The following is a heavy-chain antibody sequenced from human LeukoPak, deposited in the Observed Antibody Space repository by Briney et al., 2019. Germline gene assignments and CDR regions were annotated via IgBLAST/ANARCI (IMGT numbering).Heavy chain of an antibody. CDR2: ISNSGSAS. CDR1: GFTFSSYS. Sequence: PGGSLRLSWAASGFTFSSYSMNWVRQAPGKGREGVSYISNSGSASFYADSVKGRFTISRDNAKNSLFLQMDSLRVEDTAVYYCASGYGSRWNEVSFQHWGQGTLVSVSS. V-gene: IGHV3-48*04. J-gene: IGHJ1*01. D-gene: IGHD6-13*01. CDR3: ASGYGSRWNEVSFQH.